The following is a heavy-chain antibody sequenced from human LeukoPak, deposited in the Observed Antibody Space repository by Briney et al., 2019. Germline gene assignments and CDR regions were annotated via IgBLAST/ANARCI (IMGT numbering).Heavy chain of an antibody. J-gene: IGHJ5*02. V-gene: IGHV1-46*01. CDR2: INPSGGST. Sequence: GASVKVSCQACGYTFTRYYMHWVRQAPAQGLEWMGRINPSGGSTNYAQTFQGRVTMTRETSTSTFYMELSSLRSEDTAVYYCASYCSSTSCYTDRGDPWGQGTLVTVSS. D-gene: IGHD2-2*02. CDR3: ASYCSSTSCYTDRGDP. CDR1: GYTFTRYY.